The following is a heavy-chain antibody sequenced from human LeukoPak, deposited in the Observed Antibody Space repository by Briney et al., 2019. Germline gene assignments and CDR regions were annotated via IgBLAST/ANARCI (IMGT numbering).Heavy chain of an antibody. CDR1: GFTFSTYS. CDR2: ISSSSSYI. V-gene: IGHV3-21*04. J-gene: IGHJ5*02. Sequence: GGSLRLSCAASGFTFSTYSMNWVRQAPGKGLEWVSSISSSSSYIYYADSVKGRFTISRDNSKNTLYLQMNSLRSEDTAVYYCARDNSVEDTAWWFDPWGQGTLVTVSS. CDR3: ARDNSVEDTAWWFDP. D-gene: IGHD4-23*01.